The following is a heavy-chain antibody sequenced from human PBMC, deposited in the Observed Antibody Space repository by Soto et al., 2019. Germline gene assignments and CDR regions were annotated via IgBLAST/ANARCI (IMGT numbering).Heavy chain of an antibody. D-gene: IGHD3-10*01. V-gene: IGHV1-18*01. J-gene: IGHJ3*02. CDR2: ISAYNGNT. CDR1: GYTFTSYG. CDR3: AREHGSGSYYTSDAFDI. Sequence: QVQLVQSGAEVKKPGASVKVSCKASGYTFTSYGIIWVRQAPGQGLEWMGWISAYNGNTNYAQKLQGRVTMTTDTSTSTAYMELRSLRSDDTAVYYCAREHGSGSYYTSDAFDIWGQGTMVTVSS.